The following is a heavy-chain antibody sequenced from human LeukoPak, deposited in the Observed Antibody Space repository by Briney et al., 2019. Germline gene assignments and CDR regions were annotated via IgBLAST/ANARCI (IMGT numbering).Heavy chain of an antibody. D-gene: IGHD3-16*02. J-gene: IGHJ4*02. CDR1: GGSFSGYY. CDR3: ARAGYDYVWGSYREFDY. Sequence: SETLSLTRAVYGGSFSGYYWSWIRQPPGKGLERIGEINHSGSTNYNPSLKSRVTISVDTSKNQFSLKLSSVTAADTAVYYCARAGYDYVWGSYREFDYWGQGTLVTVSS. CDR2: INHSGST. V-gene: IGHV4-34*01.